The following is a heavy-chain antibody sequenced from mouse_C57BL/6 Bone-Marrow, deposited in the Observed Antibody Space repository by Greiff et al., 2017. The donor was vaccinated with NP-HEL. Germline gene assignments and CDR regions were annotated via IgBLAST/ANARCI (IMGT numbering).Heavy chain of an antibody. J-gene: IGHJ2*01. CDR3: ARIYYGYGGY. Sequence: QVQLKESGAELVKPGASVKMSCKASGYTFTSYWITWVKQRPGQGLEWIGDIYPGSGSTNYNEKFKSKATLTVDTSSSTAYMQLSSLTSEDSAVYYCARIYYGYGGYWGQGTTLTVSS. D-gene: IGHD2-2*01. CDR2: IYPGSGST. V-gene: IGHV1-55*01. CDR1: GYTFTSYW.